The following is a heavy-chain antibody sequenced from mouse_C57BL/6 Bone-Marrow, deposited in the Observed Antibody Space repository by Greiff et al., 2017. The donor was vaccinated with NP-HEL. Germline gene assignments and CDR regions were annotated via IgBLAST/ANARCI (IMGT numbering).Heavy chain of an antibody. CDR1: GYDFTNYL. D-gene: IGHD2-5*01. J-gene: IGHJ4*01. CDR3: ARSPRTYYSNYVAMDY. Sequence: VQLQQSGAELVRPGTSVKVSCKASGYDFTNYLIEWVKQRPGQGLEWIGVLNPGSGGTNYTEKFKGKATLTADKSSSTAYMQLSSLTSEDSAVYFCARSPRTYYSNYVAMDYWGQGTSVTVSS. CDR2: LNPGSGGT. V-gene: IGHV1-54*01.